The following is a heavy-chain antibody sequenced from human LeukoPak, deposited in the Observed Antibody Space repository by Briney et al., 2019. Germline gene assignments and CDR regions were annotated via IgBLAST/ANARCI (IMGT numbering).Heavy chain of an antibody. J-gene: IGHJ4*02. Sequence: PGGSLRLSCAASGFTFSSYAMSWVRQAPGKGLEWVSAISGSGGSTYYADSVKGRFPISRDNSKNTLYLQMNSLRAEDTAVYYCAKGRGYDILTGYDYWGQGTLVTVSS. CDR2: ISGSGGST. V-gene: IGHV3-23*01. CDR3: AKGRGYDILTGYDY. D-gene: IGHD3-9*01. CDR1: GFTFSSYA.